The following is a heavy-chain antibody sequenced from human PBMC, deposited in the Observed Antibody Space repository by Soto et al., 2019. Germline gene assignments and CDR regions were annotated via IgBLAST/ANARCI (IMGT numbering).Heavy chain of an antibody. CDR3: AREEGGGYAFPSYYYYGMGV. Sequence: PGESLKISCKGSGYSFTSYWIGWVRQMPGKGLEWMGIIYPGDSDTRYSPSFQGQVTISADKSISTAYLQWSSLKASDTAMYYCAREEGGGYAFPSYYYYGMGVSRQGTAVT. CDR2: IYPGDSDT. CDR1: GYSFTSYW. J-gene: IGHJ6*01. V-gene: IGHV5-51*01. D-gene: IGHD5-12*01.